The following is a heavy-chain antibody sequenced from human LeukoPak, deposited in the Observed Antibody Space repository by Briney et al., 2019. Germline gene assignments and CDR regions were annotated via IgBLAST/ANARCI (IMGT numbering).Heavy chain of an antibody. CDR2: MNPNSGNT. CDR3: ARGVTMVRGVIINY. CDR1: GYTFTSYD. D-gene: IGHD3-10*01. V-gene: IGHV1-8*01. J-gene: IGHJ4*02. Sequence: GASVKVFCKASGYTFTSYDINWVRQATGQGLEWMGWMNPNSGNTGYAQKFQGRVTMTRNTSISTAYMELSSLRSEDTAVYYCARGVTMVRGVIINYWGQGTLVTVSS.